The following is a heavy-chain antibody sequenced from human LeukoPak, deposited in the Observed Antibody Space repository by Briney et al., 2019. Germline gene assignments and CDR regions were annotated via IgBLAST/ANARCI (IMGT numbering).Heavy chain of an antibody. CDR1: GCTFTTYG. CDR2: ISAYNGNT. V-gene: IGHV1-18*01. Sequence: ASVKVSCKASGCTFTTYGVSWVRQAPGQGLEWMGWISAYNGNTNYAQKLQGRVTMTTDTSTSTAYMELRSLRSDDTAVYYCARAPGEIVGPPAKYYFDYWGQGTLVTVSS. J-gene: IGHJ4*02. CDR3: ARAPGEIVGPPAKYYFDY. D-gene: IGHD1-26*01.